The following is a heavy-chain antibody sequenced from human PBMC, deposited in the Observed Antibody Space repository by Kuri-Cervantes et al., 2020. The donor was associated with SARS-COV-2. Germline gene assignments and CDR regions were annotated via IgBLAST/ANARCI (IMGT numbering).Heavy chain of an antibody. CDR2: ISSSSSHI. Sequence: GESLKISCAASGFTFSSYSMNWVRQAPGKGLEWVSSISSSSSHIYYADSVKGRFTISRDNAKNSLYLQMNSLRAEDTAVYYCARDVTTHDYWGQGTLVTVSS. J-gene: IGHJ4*02. V-gene: IGHV3-21*01. CDR3: ARDVTTHDY. CDR1: GFTFSSYS. D-gene: IGHD4-17*01.